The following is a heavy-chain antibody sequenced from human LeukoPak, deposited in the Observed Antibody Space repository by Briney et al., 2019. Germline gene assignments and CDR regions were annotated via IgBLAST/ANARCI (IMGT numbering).Heavy chain of an antibody. J-gene: IGHJ5*02. Sequence: ASVKVSCKASGYTFTSYDINWERQATGQGLEWMGWMNPNSGNTGYAQKFQGRVTMTRNTSISTAYMELSSLRSEDTAAYYCARAPSITGTHWFDPWGQGTLVTVSS. CDR2: MNPNSGNT. D-gene: IGHD1-7*01. V-gene: IGHV1-8*01. CDR3: ARAPSITGTHWFDP. CDR1: GYTFTSYD.